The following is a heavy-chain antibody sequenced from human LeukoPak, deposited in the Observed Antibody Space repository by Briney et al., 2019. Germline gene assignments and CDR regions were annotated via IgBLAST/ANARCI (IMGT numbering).Heavy chain of an antibody. CDR1: GFTFSSYA. CDR2: ISYDGSNK. J-gene: IGHJ3*02. CDR3: ARGCSYGPNDAFDI. V-gene: IGHV3-30*04. Sequence: GGSLRLPYAASGFTFSSYAMHWVRQAPGKGLEWVAVISYDGSNKYYADSVKGRFTISRDNAKNSLYLQMNSQRAEDTAVYYCARGCSYGPNDAFDIWGQGTMVTISS. D-gene: IGHD5-18*01.